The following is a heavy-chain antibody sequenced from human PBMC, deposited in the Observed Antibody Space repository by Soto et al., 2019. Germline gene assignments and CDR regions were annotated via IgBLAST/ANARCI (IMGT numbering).Heavy chain of an antibody. CDR3: VRVRSSGWGSFDI. CDR2: MNPNSGNT. CDR1: GYTFTSYD. D-gene: IGHD6-19*01. Sequence: VKVSCKPSGYTFTSYDINWVRQATGQGLEWMGWMNPNSGNTDYAQKFQGRVTMTRNTSISTAFMEVTSLRFEDTAVYYCVRVRSSGWGSFDIWGQGTVVTVSS. J-gene: IGHJ3*02. V-gene: IGHV1-8*01.